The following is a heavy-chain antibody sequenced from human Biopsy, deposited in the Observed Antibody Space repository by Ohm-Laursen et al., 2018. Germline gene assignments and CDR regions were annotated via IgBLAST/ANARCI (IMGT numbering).Heavy chain of an antibody. CDR2: TYYRGTS. J-gene: IGHJ3*02. D-gene: IGHD2/OR15-2a*01. V-gene: IGHV4-59*02. CDR3: AAFPFSGGPAFDI. Sequence: TLSLTCSVSGGSVGDYFLSWIRLVPGKRREWIGYTYYRGTSENNPSLRSRVTTSVDISRNQFFLNMKSVTGADTAVYYCAAFPFSGGPAFDIWGQGTTVIVSS. CDR1: GGSVGDYF.